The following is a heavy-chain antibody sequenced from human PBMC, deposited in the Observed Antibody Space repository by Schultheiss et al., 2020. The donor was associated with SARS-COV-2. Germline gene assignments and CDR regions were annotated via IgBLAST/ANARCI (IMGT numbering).Heavy chain of an antibody. V-gene: IGHV1-2*06. Sequence: GESLKISCKASGYTFTGYYMHWVRQAPGQGLEWMGRINPNSGGTNYAQKFQGRVTMTRDTSISTAYMELSRLRSDDTAVYYCARDQGVGIVGASTYTTLDSWGQGTLVTVSS. CDR2: INPNSGGT. D-gene: IGHD1-26*01. J-gene: IGHJ4*02. CDR3: ARDQGVGIVGASTYTTLDS. CDR1: GYTFTGYY.